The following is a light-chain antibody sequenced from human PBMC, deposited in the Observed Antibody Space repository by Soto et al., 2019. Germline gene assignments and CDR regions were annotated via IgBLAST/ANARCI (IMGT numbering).Light chain of an antibody. CDR2: GAS. Sequence: LSPGERSTRSCRASQSVGSIYLAWYQQKPGQAPRLLIYGASSRATGIPDRFSGSGSGTDFTLSISRLEPEDFAVYYCQQYGSTPRTFGQGTKVDI. CDR1: QSVGSIY. V-gene: IGKV3-20*01. CDR3: QQYGSTPRT. J-gene: IGKJ1*01.